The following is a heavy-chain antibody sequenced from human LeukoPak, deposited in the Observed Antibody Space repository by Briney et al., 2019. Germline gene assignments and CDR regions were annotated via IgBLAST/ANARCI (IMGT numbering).Heavy chain of an antibody. CDR3: ARASRDGYNQNFDH. CDR1: GYSFTNYW. CDR2: IYPGDSDT. Sequence: ASVKISCKGSGYSFTNYWIGWVRQMSGKGLEWMGIIYPGDSDTRYSPSFQGQVTISADRSTSTAYLQWSSLRASDTAMYYCARASRDGYNQNFDHWGQGTLVTVSS. D-gene: IGHD5-24*01. V-gene: IGHV5-51*01. J-gene: IGHJ4*02.